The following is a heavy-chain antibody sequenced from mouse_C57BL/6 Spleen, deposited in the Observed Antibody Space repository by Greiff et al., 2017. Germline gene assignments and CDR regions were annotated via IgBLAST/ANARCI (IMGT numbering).Heavy chain of an antibody. CDR3: ASMGYGSSHTWFAY. Sequence: VQLQQSGAELAKPGASVKLSCKASGYTFTSYWMHWVKQRPGQGLEWIGYINPSSGYTKYNQKFKDKATLTADKSSSTAYLQLSSLTYADSAVYYCASMGYGSSHTWFAYWGQGTLVTVSA. CDR1: GYTFTSYW. J-gene: IGHJ3*01. D-gene: IGHD1-1*01. CDR2: INPSSGYT. V-gene: IGHV1-7*01.